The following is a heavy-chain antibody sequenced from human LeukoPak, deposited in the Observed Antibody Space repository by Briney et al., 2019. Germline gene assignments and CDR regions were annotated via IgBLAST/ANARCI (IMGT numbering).Heavy chain of an antibody. CDR2: IYTSGST. J-gene: IGHJ4*02. CDR1: GGSISSGSYY. D-gene: IGHD3-3*01. Sequence: PSETLSLTCTVSGGSISSGSYYWSWIPQPPGKGLEWIGRIYTSGSTNYNPSLKSRVTISVDTSKNQFSLKLSSVTAADTAVYYCAGGDFWSGYFYWGQGTLVTVSS. V-gene: IGHV4-61*02. CDR3: AGGDFWSGYFY.